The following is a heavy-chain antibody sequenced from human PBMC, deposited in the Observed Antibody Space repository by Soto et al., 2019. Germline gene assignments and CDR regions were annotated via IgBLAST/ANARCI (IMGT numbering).Heavy chain of an antibody. CDR3: ARETYYYDSSGYGAFDI. V-gene: IGHV3-23*01. D-gene: IGHD3-22*01. CDR2: ISGSDDST. CDR1: GFTFSSYA. J-gene: IGHJ3*02. Sequence: GGSLRLSCAASGFTFSSYAMSWVRQAPGKGLEWVSVISGSDDSTYYADSVKGRFTISRDNSKNTLYLQMNSLRAEDAAVYYCARETYYYDSSGYGAFDIWGQGTMVTVSS.